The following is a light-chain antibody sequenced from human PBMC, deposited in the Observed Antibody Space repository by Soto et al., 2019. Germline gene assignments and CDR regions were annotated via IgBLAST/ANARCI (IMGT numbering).Light chain of an antibody. CDR1: SSNIGSNT. J-gene: IGLJ1*01. Sequence: QSVLTQPPSASGSPGQRVTISCSGSSSNIGSNTVNWYQQLPGTAPKLLIYSNNQRPSGVPDRFSGSTSGTSASLAISGLQSEDEADYYCAAWYDSGNGFYVFGTGTKVTVL. CDR3: AAWYDSGNGFYV. CDR2: SNN. V-gene: IGLV1-44*01.